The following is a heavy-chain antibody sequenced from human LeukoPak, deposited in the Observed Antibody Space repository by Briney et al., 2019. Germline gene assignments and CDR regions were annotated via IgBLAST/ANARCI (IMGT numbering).Heavy chain of an antibody. CDR1: GFTFSSYG. D-gene: IGHD2-2*01. CDR2: IRYDGSNK. J-gene: IGHJ4*02. CDR3: AKDLNRYQLLYYFDY. Sequence: GGSLRLSXAASGFTFSSYGMHWVRQAPDKGLEWVAFIRYDGSNKYYADSVKGRFTISRDNSKNTLYLQMNSLRAEDTAVYYCAKDLNRYQLLYYFDYWGQRTLVTVSS. V-gene: IGHV3-30*02.